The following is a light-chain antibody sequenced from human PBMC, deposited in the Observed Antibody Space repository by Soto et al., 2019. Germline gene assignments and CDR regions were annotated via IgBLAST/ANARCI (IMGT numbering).Light chain of an antibody. CDR1: SGHSSYI. J-gene: IGLJ2*01. CDR2: LEGSGSY. V-gene: IGLV4-60*02. Sequence: QLVLTQSSSASASLGSSVKLTCTLSSGHSSYIIAWHHQQPGKAPRYLMKLEGSGSYNKGSGVPDRFSGSSSGADRYLTISNLQFEDEANYYCETWDSNTRVFGGGNQVTGL. CDR3: ETWDSNTRV.